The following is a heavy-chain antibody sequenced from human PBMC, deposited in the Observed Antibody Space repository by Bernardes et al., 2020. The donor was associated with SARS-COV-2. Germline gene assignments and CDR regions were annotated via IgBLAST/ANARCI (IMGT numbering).Heavy chain of an antibody. Sequence: GRSLRLSCAASGFTFSDYYMSWIRQAPGKGLEWVSYISSSSSYTNYADSVKGRFTISRDNAKNSLYLQMNSLRAEDTAVYYCARQHCSSTSCYNWFDPWGQGTLVTVSS. CDR3: ARQHCSSTSCYNWFDP. CDR2: ISSSSSYT. CDR1: GFTFSDYY. V-gene: IGHV3-11*03. J-gene: IGHJ5*02. D-gene: IGHD2-2*01.